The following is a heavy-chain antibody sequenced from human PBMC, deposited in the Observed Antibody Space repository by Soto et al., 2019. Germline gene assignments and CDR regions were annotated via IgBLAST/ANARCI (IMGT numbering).Heavy chain of an antibody. CDR1: AFTFGDYA. V-gene: IGHV3-49*03. J-gene: IGHJ4*02. Sequence: SMRLSGTASAFTFGDYAMSCFRQAPGKGLEWVGFIRSKAYGGTTEYAASVKGRFAIPRDTSNNTLYLQMNTLRADDTANYYCANLQYFWGQGTLVTVSS. CDR2: IRSKAYGGTT. CDR3: ANLQYF.